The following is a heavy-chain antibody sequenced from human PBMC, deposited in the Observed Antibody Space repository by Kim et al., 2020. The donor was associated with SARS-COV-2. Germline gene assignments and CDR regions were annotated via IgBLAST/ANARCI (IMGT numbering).Heavy chain of an antibody. Sequence: ANYAQKFQGRVTITADESTSTAYMELSSLRSEDTAVYYCAREREWDGYSYWGQGTLVTVSS. J-gene: IGHJ4*02. CDR2: A. D-gene: IGHD2-15*01. V-gene: IGHV1-69*01. CDR3: AREREWDGYSY.